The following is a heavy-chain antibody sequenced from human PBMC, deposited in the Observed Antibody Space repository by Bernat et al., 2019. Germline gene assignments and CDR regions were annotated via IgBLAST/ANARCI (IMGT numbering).Heavy chain of an antibody. CDR2: IYYSGST. CDR1: GGSISSSSYY. CDR3: ARMDTARAPRGGFDP. Sequence: QLQLQESGPGLVKPSETLSLTCTVSGGSISSSSYYWGWIRQPPGKGLEWIGSIYYSGSTYYNPSLKSRVTISVDKSKNQFSLKLSSVTAADTAVYYRARMDTARAPRGGFDPWGQGTLVTVSS. V-gene: IGHV4-39*07. J-gene: IGHJ5*02. D-gene: IGHD5-18*01.